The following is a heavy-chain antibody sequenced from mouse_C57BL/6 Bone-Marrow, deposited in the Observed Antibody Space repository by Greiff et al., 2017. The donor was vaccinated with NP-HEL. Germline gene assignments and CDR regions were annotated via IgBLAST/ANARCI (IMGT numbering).Heavy chain of an antibody. CDR1: GYAFTNYL. J-gene: IGHJ2*01. CDR3: ARREVWYYGLYFDY. CDR2: INPGSGGT. Sequence: QVQLQQSGAELVRPGTSVKVSCKASGYAFTNYLIEWVKQRPGQGLEWIGVINPGSGGTNYNEKFKGKATLTADKSSSTAYMQLSSLTSEDSAVYFCARREVWYYGLYFDYWGQGTTLTVSS. D-gene: IGHD1-1*01. V-gene: IGHV1-54*01.